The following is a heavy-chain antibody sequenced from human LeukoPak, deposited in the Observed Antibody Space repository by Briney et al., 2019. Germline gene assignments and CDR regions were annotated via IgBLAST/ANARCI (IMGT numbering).Heavy chain of an antibody. CDR1: GYTFTSYY. CDR2: INPSGGST. J-gene: IGHJ5*02. Sequence: ASVKVSCKASGYTFTSYYMHWVRQAPGQGLGWMGIINPSGGSTSYAQKFQGRVTMTRDTSTSTVYMELSSLRSEDTAVYYCARDVGLTSSGWLNWFDPWGQGTLVTVSS. D-gene: IGHD6-19*01. V-gene: IGHV1-46*01. CDR3: ARDVGLTSSGWLNWFDP.